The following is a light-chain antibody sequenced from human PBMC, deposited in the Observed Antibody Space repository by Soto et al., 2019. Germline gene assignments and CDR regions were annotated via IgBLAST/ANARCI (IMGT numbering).Light chain of an antibody. J-gene: IGLJ1*01. CDR3: SSYTSTNTPSV. Sequence: QSVLTQPASVSGSPGQSITISCTGSSRDVGAYNFVSWYQHHPGRAPKLILYEVTTRPSGVSSRFSGSTSGNTASLTISGLQADDEATYYCSSYTSTNTPSVFGTGPKVTVL. CDR2: EVT. V-gene: IGLV2-14*01. CDR1: SRDVGAYNF.